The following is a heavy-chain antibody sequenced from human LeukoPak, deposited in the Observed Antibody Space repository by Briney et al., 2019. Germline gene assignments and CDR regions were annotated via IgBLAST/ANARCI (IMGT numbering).Heavy chain of an antibody. V-gene: IGHV3-30*01. D-gene: IGHD6-13*01. Sequence: RGSLRLSCAASGFTFSSYAMHWVRQAPGKGLEWVAVISYDGSNKYYADSVKGRFTISRDNSKNTLYLQMNSLRAEDTAVYYCATQQLVMVDYWGQGTLVTVSS. CDR1: GFTFSSYA. CDR2: ISYDGSNK. CDR3: ATQQLVMVDY. J-gene: IGHJ4*02.